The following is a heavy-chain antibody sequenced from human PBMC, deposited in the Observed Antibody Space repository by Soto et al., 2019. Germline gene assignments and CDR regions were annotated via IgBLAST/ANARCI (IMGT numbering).Heavy chain of an antibody. V-gene: IGHV1-69*13. CDR2: IIPIFGTA. Sequence: SVKVSCKASGGTFSSYAISWVRQAPGQGLEWMGGIIPIFGTANYAQKFQGRVTITADESTSTAYMELSGLRSEDTAVYYCAKLAYDSSGYRDYWGQGTLVTVSS. CDR3: AKLAYDSSGYRDY. CDR1: GGTFSSYA. J-gene: IGHJ4*02. D-gene: IGHD3-22*01.